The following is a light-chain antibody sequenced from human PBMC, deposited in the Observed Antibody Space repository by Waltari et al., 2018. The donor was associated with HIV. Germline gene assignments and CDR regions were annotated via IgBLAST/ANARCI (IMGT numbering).Light chain of an antibody. V-gene: IGKV1-9*01. Sequence: DIHLTQSPSFLSASVGARVTITCRASLGINSYLAWYQQNPGKAPKLLINAASTLQSGVPSRFSGSGSGTEFTLTISSLQPEDFATYYCQQLNGYPRFAGGTRVEVK. CDR1: LGINSY. J-gene: IGKJ4*01. CDR3: QQLNGYPR. CDR2: AAS.